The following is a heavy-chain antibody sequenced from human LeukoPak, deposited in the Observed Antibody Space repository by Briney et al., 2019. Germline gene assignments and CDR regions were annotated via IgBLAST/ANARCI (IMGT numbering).Heavy chain of an antibody. V-gene: IGHV3-21*01. CDR3: ARDGDIVVVPADLDY. J-gene: IGHJ4*02. CDR1: GFTFSSYS. D-gene: IGHD2-2*01. CDR2: ISSSSGYI. Sequence: GGSLRLSCAASGFTFSSYSMNWVRQAPGKGLEWVSYISSSSGYIHYADSVKGRFTISRDNAKNSLYLQLNNLRAEDTAVYYCARDGDIVVVPADLDYWGQGTLVTVSS.